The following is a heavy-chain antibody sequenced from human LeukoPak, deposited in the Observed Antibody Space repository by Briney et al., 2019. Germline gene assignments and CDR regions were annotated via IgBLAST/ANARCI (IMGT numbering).Heavy chain of an antibody. V-gene: IGHV1-18*01. D-gene: IGHD4-23*01. CDR2: ISAYNGNT. Sequence: ASVTVSCKASGYTFTSYGISWVRQAPGQGLEWMGWISAYNGNTNYAQKLQGRGTMTTDTSTSTAYMELRSLRSDDTAAYYCARENGGRKGAWFDPWGQGTLVTVSS. CDR1: GYTFTSYG. J-gene: IGHJ5*02. CDR3: ARENGGRKGAWFDP.